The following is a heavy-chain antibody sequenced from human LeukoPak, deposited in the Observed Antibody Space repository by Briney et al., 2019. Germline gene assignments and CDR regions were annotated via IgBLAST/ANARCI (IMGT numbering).Heavy chain of an antibody. Sequence: SETLSLTCAVYGGSFSGYYWSWIRQPPGKGLEWIGEINHSGSTNYNPSLKSRVTISVDTSKNQFSLKLSSVTAADTAVYYCARVSAWYYYDSSGYYRSLYYFDYWGQGTLVTVSS. J-gene: IGHJ4*02. CDR3: ARVSAWYYYDSSGYYRSLYYFDY. V-gene: IGHV4-34*01. D-gene: IGHD3-22*01. CDR2: INHSGST. CDR1: GGSFSGYY.